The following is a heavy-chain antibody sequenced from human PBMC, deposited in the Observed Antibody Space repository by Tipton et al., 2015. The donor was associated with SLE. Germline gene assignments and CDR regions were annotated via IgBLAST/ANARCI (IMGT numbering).Heavy chain of an antibody. CDR2: IYYSGST. Sequence: TLSLTCTVSGGSISSSSYYWGWIRQPPGKGLEWIGSIYYSGSTYYNPSLKSRVTTSVDTSKNQFSLKLSSVTAADTAVYYCASRGSSWGHYFDYWDQGTLVTVSS. CDR3: ASRGSSWGHYFDY. V-gene: IGHV4-39*01. CDR1: GGSISSSSYY. J-gene: IGHJ4*02. D-gene: IGHD6-13*01.